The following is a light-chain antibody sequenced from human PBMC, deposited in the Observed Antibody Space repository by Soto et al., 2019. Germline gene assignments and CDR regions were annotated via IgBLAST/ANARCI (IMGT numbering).Light chain of an antibody. CDR3: ASCTTSSTCG. CDR1: SSDVGGYSY. V-gene: IGLV2-14*01. CDR2: DVS. J-gene: IGLJ1*01. Sequence: QSALTQPASVSGSPGQSIAISCTGTSSDVGGYSYVSWYQQQPGKAPKLVISDVSNRPSGVSDRFSGSKSGNTASLTISGFKTEGEADDDCASCTTSSTCGIGAGTKVTVL.